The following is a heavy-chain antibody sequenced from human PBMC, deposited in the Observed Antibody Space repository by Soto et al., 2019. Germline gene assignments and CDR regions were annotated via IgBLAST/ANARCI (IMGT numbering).Heavy chain of an antibody. V-gene: IGHV3-30*18. D-gene: IGHD1-26*01. CDR2: ISYDGSNT. CDR3: AKEGGLSGSYYISSSYYFDY. CDR1: GFTFSNYG. Sequence: QVQLVESGGGVVQPGRSLRLSCVASGFTFSNYGMHWVRQAPGKGLAWVAIISYDGSNTYYADSVKGRFTISRDNSKNTLYLQMNSLRAEDTSVYYCAKEGGLSGSYYISSSYYFDYWGQGTLVTVSS. J-gene: IGHJ4*02.